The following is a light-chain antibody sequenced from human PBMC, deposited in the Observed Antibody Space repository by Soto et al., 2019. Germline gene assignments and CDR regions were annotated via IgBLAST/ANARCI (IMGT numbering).Light chain of an antibody. CDR1: QSVSSSH. CDR3: HQYNKWPYT. Sequence: EIVFTQSPGTLSLSPCERATLSSSASQSVSSSHLAWYQQKPGQAPRLLIYAASTRATGIPARFSGSGSGTEFTLTIGSLQSEDFAIYYCHQYNKWPYTFGPGTKVDI. CDR2: AAS. V-gene: IGKV3-15*01. J-gene: IGKJ3*01.